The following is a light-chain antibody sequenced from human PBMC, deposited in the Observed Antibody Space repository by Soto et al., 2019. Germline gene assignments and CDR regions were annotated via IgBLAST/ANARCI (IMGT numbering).Light chain of an antibody. CDR2: RND. CDR1: SSNIGSNY. V-gene: IGLV1-47*01. CDR3: AAWDDSLSAVV. J-gene: IGLJ2*01. Sequence: QSVLTQPTSASGTPGQRVTISCSGSSSNIGSNYVYCYQQLPGSAPKLLIYRNDQRPSGVPDLFSASKSGTAASLAISGLRSEDEADYHCAAWDDSLSAVVFGGGTKLTV.